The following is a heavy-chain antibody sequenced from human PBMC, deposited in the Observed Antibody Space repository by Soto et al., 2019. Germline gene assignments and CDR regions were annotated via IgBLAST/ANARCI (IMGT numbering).Heavy chain of an antibody. CDR2: IYYSGST. CDR1: GGSISSYY. CDR3: AREYSSSWYNWFDP. J-gene: IGHJ5*02. Sequence: PSETLSLTCTVSGGSISSYYWSWIRQPPGKGLEWIGYIYYSGSTNYNPSLKSRVTISVDTSKNQFSLKLSSVTAADTAVYYCAREYSSSWYNWFDPWGQRTLVTVSS. V-gene: IGHV4-59*01. D-gene: IGHD6-13*01.